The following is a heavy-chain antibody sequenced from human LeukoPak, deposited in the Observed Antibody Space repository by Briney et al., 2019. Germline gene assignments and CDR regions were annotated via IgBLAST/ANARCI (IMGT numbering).Heavy chain of an antibody. V-gene: IGHV3-23*01. D-gene: IGHD6-19*01. Sequence: GGSLRLSCAASGFTFSSFAMNWVRQAPGKGLAWVSAISGSGASTYYADSVKGRFTISRDNSKNTLYLQMNSLRAEDTAVYYCAKDGYTSGWYPPDYWGQGTLVTVSS. CDR2: ISGSGAST. J-gene: IGHJ4*02. CDR3: AKDGYTSGWYPPDY. CDR1: GFTFSSFA.